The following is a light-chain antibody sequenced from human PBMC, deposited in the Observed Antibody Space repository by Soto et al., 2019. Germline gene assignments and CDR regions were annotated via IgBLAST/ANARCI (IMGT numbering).Light chain of an antibody. CDR1: SSDAGGYNY. Sequence: QSALTQPASVSGSPGQSITISCTGTSSDAGGYNYVSWYQQYPGKAPKVMIHEVSNRPSGVSYRFSGSKSGNTASLTISGLQAEDEADYYCTSYTSSSTVLFGGGTKLTVL. J-gene: IGLJ2*01. V-gene: IGLV2-14*01. CDR3: TSYTSSSTVL. CDR2: EVS.